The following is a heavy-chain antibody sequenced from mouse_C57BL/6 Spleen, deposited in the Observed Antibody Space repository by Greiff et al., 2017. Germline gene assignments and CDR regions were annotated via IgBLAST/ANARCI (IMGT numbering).Heavy chain of an antibody. J-gene: IGHJ4*01. D-gene: IGHD2-3*01. CDR3: ARFPYYGYYRYAMDY. Sequence: VQLQQPGAELVMPGASVKLSCKASGYTFTSYWMHWVKQRPGQGLEWIGEIDPSDSYTNYNQKFKGKSTLTVDKSSSTAYMQLSSLTSEDSAVYYCARFPYYGYYRYAMDYWGQGTSVTVSS. V-gene: IGHV1-69*01. CDR1: GYTFTSYW. CDR2: IDPSDSYT.